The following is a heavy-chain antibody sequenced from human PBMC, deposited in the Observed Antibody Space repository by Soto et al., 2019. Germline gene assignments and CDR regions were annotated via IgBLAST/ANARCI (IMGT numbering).Heavy chain of an antibody. D-gene: IGHD6-19*01. CDR1: GFTFSSYG. CDR3: AKVGVAVAGGDFYYYYYYGMDV. CDR2: ISYDGSNK. J-gene: IGHJ6*02. V-gene: IGHV3-30*18. Sequence: PGGSLRLSCAASGFTFSSYGMHWVRQAPGKWLEWVAVISYDGSNKYYADSVKGRFTISRDNSKNTLYLQMNSLRAEDTAVYYCAKVGVAVAGGDFYYYYYYGMDVWGQGXTVTVYS.